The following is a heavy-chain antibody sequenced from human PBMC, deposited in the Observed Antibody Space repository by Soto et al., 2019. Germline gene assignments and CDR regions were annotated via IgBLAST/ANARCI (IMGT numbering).Heavy chain of an antibody. CDR2: ISSSSTYT. J-gene: IGHJ6*02. D-gene: IGHD4-4*01. CDR3: AREGGNYYYYYGMDV. V-gene: IGHV3-21*01. Sequence: GGSLRLSCAASGISFGSHTMNWVRQAPGKGLEWVSSISSSSTYTYYAGSVKGRFTISRDNAQNSLYLQMNSLRAEDTAVYYCAREGGNYYYYYGMDVWGQGTTVTVSS. CDR1: GISFGSHT.